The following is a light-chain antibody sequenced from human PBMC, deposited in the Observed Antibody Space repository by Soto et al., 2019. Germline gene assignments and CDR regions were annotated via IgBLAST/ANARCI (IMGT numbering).Light chain of an antibody. CDR1: QGISSY. CDR3: QQLNSYPYT. J-gene: IGKJ2*01. V-gene: IGKV1-9*01. CDR2: AAS. Sequence: DIQLTQSPSFLSASVGDRVTNTCRASQGISSYLAWYQQKPGKAPKLLIYAASTLQSGVPSRFSGSGSGTEFTLTISSLHPEDFATYYCQQLNSYPYTFGQGTKLEIK.